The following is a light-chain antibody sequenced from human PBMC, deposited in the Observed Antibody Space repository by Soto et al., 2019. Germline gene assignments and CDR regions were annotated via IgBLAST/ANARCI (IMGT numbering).Light chain of an antibody. CDR3: QQLRMYPST. Sequence: IQLTQSPSSLSASVGDRVTITCRASQDIAIYLAWYQQKPGEAPKLLIYAASTLYGGVPSRFSGSGSGTDFALTITSLQAEDFATYYCQQLRMYPSTFGGGTRLEI. CDR2: AAS. J-gene: IGKJ5*01. CDR1: QDIAIY. V-gene: IGKV1-9*01.